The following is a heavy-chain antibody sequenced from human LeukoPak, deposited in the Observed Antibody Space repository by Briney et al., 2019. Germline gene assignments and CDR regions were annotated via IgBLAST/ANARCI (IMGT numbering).Heavy chain of an antibody. CDR2: ISGSGGST. CDR1: GFTFSSYA. D-gene: IGHD3-22*01. CDR3: AKVSMIDHYYYYGMDV. J-gene: IGHJ6*02. Sequence: GGSLRRSCAASGFTFSSYAMSWVRQAPGKGLEWVSAISGSGGSTYYADSVKGRFTISRDNSKNTLYLQMNSLRAEDTAVYYCAKVSMIDHYYYYGMDVWGQGTTVTVSS. V-gene: IGHV3-23*01.